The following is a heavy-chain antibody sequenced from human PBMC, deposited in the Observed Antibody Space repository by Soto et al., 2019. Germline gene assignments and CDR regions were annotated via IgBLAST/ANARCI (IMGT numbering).Heavy chain of an antibody. CDR2: MNPNSDNT. CDR3: ARVAAAGDF. D-gene: IGHD6-13*01. Sequence: ASVKVSCKASGYTFTNYDINWVRQATGQGLEWMGWMNPNSDNTGYAQKFQGRVIMTRDTSISTAYMELSSLRFEDTAVYYCARVAAAGDFWGQGTLVTVSS. CDR1: GYTFTNYD. V-gene: IGHV1-8*01. J-gene: IGHJ4*02.